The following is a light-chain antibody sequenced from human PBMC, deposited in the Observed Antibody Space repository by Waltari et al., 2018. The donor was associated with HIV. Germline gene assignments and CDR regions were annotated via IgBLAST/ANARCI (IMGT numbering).Light chain of an antibody. CDR1: QAVNNNY. Sequence: EIVLPQSPGTLSLSPGERATLSCRATQAVNNNYLAWYQQKPGQAPRLLIYGASSRATGIPDRFSGGGSGTDFTLTISRLEPEDFAVYFCQQYGSSPYTFGQGTKLEIK. V-gene: IGKV3-20*01. J-gene: IGKJ2*01. CDR2: GAS. CDR3: QQYGSSPYT.